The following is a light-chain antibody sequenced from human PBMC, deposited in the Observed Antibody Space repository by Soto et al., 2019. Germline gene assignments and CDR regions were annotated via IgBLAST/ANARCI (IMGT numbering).Light chain of an antibody. CDR1: SSDVGRFNY. J-gene: IGLJ2*01. V-gene: IGLV2-11*01. CDR3: CSYAGTYSII. CDR2: DVS. Sequence: QSALTQPRSVSGSPGQSVTISCTGTSSDVGRFNYVSWYQQRPGKAPKVMIYDVSKRPSGVPDRFSGSKSGNTASLTISGLQADDEADYYCCSYAGTYSIIFCGGTKLTVL.